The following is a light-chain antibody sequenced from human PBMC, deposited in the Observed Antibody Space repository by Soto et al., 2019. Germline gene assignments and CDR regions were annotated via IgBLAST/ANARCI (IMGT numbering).Light chain of an antibody. CDR1: SSDVGGYNY. CDR3: QSYDDSLSVHYV. V-gene: IGLV2-14*01. Sequence: QSVLTQRASVSGSPGQSNTISCTGTSSDVGGYNYVSWYQQHPGKAPKLMIYDDSNRPSGVSNRFSGSKSGTTASLAITGLQADDEADYYCQSYDDSLSVHYVFGTGTKVTVL. J-gene: IGLJ1*01. CDR2: DDS.